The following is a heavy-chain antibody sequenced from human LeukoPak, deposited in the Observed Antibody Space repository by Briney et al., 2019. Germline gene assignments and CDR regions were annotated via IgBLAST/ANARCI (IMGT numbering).Heavy chain of an antibody. CDR1: GDSISSSNYY. Sequence: PSETLSLTCAVSGDSISSSNYYWGWIRQPPGKGLEWIGSLYYSGSPYYNPSLKSRVTISVDTSNNQFSLKLNSVTAADTAVHYFASPLTIFGVAAFDYWGQGTLVTVSS. D-gene: IGHD3-3*01. J-gene: IGHJ4*02. CDR3: ASPLTIFGVAAFDY. CDR2: LYYSGSP. V-gene: IGHV4-39*01.